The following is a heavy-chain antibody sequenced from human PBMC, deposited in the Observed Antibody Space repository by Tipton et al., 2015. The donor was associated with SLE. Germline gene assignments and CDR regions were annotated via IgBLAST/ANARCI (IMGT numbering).Heavy chain of an antibody. CDR2: MHYSGKA. CDR1: SDSIRSTPYF. J-gene: IGHJ6*02. Sequence: TLSLTCTVSSDSIRSTPYFWGWIRQSPGKGLEWIGTMHYSGKAYYSPSLKSRVTISVDTSKNQFSLKLSSVTAADTAVYYCGTTTSDYGMDVWGQGTTVTVSS. CDR3: GTTTSDYGMDV. V-gene: IGHV4-39*01. D-gene: IGHD1-1*01.